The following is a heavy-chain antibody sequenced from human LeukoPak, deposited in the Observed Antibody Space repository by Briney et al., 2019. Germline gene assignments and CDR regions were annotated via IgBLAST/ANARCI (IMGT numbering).Heavy chain of an antibody. D-gene: IGHD1-1*01. CDR1: GYTFTGYY. V-gene: IGHV1-2*02. CDR2: INPNSGGT. CDR3: AREPGLAPTERRVVGMDG. Sequence: GASVKVSCKASGYTFTGYYMHWVRQAPGQGLEWMGWINPNSGGTNYAQKFQGRVTMTRDTSISTAYMELTRLRSDDTAVYYCAREPGLAPTERRVVGMDGSGQGTTVTVSS. J-gene: IGHJ6*02.